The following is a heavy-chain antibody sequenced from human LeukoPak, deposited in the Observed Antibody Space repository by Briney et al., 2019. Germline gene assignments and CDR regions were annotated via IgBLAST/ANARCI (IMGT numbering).Heavy chain of an antibody. J-gene: IGHJ5*02. Sequence: PGRSLRLSCVASGFTFDDYAMHWVRQAPGKGLEWVSGTSWNGGNIDYADSVKGRFTIYRDNSKNSLYLQMNSLRVEDTAFYYCARDDLLHRNWFDPWGQGTLVTVSS. D-gene: IGHD3-22*01. V-gene: IGHV3-9*01. CDR1: GFTFDDYA. CDR3: ARDDLLHRNWFDP. CDR2: TSWNGGNI.